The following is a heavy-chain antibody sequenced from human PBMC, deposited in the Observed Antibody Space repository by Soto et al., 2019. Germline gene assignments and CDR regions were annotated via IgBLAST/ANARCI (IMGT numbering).Heavy chain of an antibody. V-gene: IGHV4-34*01. CDR1: GCSFSVHS. CDR3: SNRAYDNNGYYRFDT. CDR2: INHSGRV. D-gene: IGHD3-22*01. Sequence: SWTXSLTCSVCGCSFSVHSVTVIRQSPGKGLEWIGDINHSGRVNYSPSLKSRVNISLDKSKNQFSLTLSAVTAADTAMYYCSNRAYDNNGYYRFDTWGQGTLVTVYS. J-gene: IGHJ5*01.